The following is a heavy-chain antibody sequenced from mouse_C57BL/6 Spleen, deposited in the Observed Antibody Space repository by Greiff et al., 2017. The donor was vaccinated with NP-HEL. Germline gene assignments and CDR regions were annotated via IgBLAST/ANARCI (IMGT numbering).Heavy chain of an antibody. CDR3: ARASFAY. V-gene: IGHV5-4*03. CDR1: GFTFSSYA. Sequence: EVNVVESGGGLVKPGGSLKLSCAASGFTFSSYAMSWVRQTPEKRLEWVATISDGGSYTYYPDNVKGRFTISRDNAKNNLYLQMSHLKSEDTAMYYCARASFAYWGQGTLVTVSA. CDR2: ISDGGSYT. J-gene: IGHJ3*01.